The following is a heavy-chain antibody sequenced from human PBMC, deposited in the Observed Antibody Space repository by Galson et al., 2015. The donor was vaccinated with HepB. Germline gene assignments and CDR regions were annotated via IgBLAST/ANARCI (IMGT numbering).Heavy chain of an antibody. CDR2: IDWDDDK. D-gene: IGHD4-23*01. J-gene: IGHJ4*02. CDR1: GFSLRTSGMC. CDR3: ARLRYGGNSDGYFDY. Sequence: PALVKPTQTLTLTCTFSGFSLRTSGMCVSWIRQPPGKALEWLARIDWDDDKYYSTSLKTRLTISKDTSKNQVVLTMTNMDPVDTATYYCARLRYGGNSDGYFDYWGQGTLVTVSS. V-gene: IGHV2-70*11.